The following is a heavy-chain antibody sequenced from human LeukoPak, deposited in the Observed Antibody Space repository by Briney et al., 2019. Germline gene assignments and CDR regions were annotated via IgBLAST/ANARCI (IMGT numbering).Heavy chain of an antibody. V-gene: IGHV3-11*01. J-gene: IGHJ6*03. CDR1: RFTLNDYP. CDR3: AREKIHFDSSGDYFDYYFYMDV. CDR2: IRNTCSSI. D-gene: IGHD3-22*01. Sequence: GGSLRLSCAASRFTLNDYPMTWIRQAPGKGLEGVSSIRNTCSSINYAASVTGRFNISRDNAKKSPYLQMNRLRAEDTAVYYCAREKIHFDSSGDYFDYYFYMDVWGKGTTVTISS.